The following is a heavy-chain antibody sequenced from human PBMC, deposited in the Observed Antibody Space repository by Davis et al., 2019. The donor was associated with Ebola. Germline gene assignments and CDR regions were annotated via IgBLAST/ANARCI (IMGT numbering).Heavy chain of an antibody. V-gene: IGHV3-23*01. CDR2: IGSSSNGR. J-gene: IGHJ6*02. CDR1: GFTFSDYY. D-gene: IGHD2-15*01. CDR3: AKDLYWWSASDV. Sequence: GESLKISCAASGFTFSDYYMSWIRQAPGKGLEWVSGIGSSSNGRHYADSVRGRFTISRDDSKNTLYLEMNGLRAEDTAVYYCAKDLYWWSASDVWGQGTTVTVSS.